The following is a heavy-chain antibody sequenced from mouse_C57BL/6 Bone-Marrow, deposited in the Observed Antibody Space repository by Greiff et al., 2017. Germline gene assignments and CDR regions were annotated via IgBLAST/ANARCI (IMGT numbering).Heavy chain of an antibody. Sequence: LQQSGAELVRPGSSVKLSCKDSYFAFMASAMHWVKQRPGHGLEWIGSFTMYSDATEYSENFTGKAPLTANTSSSTAYMELSSLTSEDSAVYYGASSRGYGNYWDFEVWGTGTTVTVSS. D-gene: IGHD2-10*02. CDR2: FTMYSDAT. CDR3: ASSRGYGNYWDFEV. J-gene: IGHJ1*03. V-gene: IGHV1-49*01. CDR1: YFAFMASA.